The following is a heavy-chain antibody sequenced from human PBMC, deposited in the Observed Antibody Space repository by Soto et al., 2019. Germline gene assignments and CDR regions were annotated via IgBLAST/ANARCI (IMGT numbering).Heavy chain of an antibody. J-gene: IGHJ3*02. CDR2: ISSSSSYI. V-gene: IGHV3-21*06. Sequence: EVQLVESGGGLVKPGGSLRLSCAASGFTFSTYSMNWVRQAPGKGLEWVSSISSSSSYIYYADSVKGRFTISRDNAKNSWNLKMKSLRAGDTVVDYWARVRGGDLKAFDIWGQGTMVTVSS. CDR1: GFTFSTYS. D-gene: IGHD3-10*01. CDR3: ARVRGGDLKAFDI.